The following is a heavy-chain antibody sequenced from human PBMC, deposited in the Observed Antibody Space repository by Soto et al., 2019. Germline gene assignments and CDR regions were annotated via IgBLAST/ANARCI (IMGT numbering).Heavy chain of an antibody. CDR3: ARGQYYSSGSAATSYFYFGIDV. Sequence: QLQLEQSGPEVKKPGSSVKVSCKASGRSFSSDGVSWVRQAPGQGLEWMGGIIPVFGNTKYVQRFQGRLTITAAKSTSTVCMEMSSLSSEDTAVYFCARGQYYSSGSAATSYFYFGIDVWGQGTTVIVSS. CDR2: IIPVFGNT. J-gene: IGHJ6*02. D-gene: IGHD3-10*01. V-gene: IGHV1-69*14. CDR1: GRSFSSDG.